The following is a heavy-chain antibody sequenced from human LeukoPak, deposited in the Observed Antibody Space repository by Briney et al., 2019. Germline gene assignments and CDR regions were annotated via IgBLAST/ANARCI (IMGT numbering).Heavy chain of an antibody. CDR1: GYTFTSYD. Sequence: GASVKVSCKASGYTFTSYDINWVRQATGQGLEWMGWMNPNRGNTGYAQKFQGRVTITRNTSISTVYMELSSLRSEEPDVYYFARAVTAVCAFTIFRVETWLDPWGRGSLVTVSP. J-gene: IGHJ5*02. CDR2: MNPNRGNT. V-gene: IGHV1-8*03. D-gene: IGHD3-3*01. CDR3: ARAVTAVCAFTIFRVETWLDP.